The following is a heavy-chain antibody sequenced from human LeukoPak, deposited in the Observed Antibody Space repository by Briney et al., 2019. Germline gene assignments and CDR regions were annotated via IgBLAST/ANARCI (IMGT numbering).Heavy chain of an antibody. CDR3: ARVWGAYYDILTGYYGMDV. Sequence: SQTLSLTCAISGDRVSSNSAGWNWIRQSPSRGLEWLGRTYYRSKWYNDYAVSVKSRISINPDTSKNQFSLQLNSVTPEDTAVYYCARVWGAYYDILTGYYGMDVWGQGTTVTVSS. CDR1: GDRVSSNSAG. D-gene: IGHD3-9*01. V-gene: IGHV6-1*01. J-gene: IGHJ6*02. CDR2: TYYRSKWYN.